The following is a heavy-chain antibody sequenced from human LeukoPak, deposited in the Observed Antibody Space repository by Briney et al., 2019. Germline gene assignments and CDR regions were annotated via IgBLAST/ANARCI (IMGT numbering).Heavy chain of an antibody. V-gene: IGHV4-59*01. CDR3: ARRFQGYGSAYYYYYMDA. Sequence: PSETLSLTCTVSGGSISSYYWSWIRQPPGKGLEWIGNIYYSGSTNYNPSLKSRVTISVDTSKNQFSLKLSSVTAADTAVYYCARRFQGYGSAYYYYYMDAWGKGTTVTVSS. CDR2: IYYSGST. D-gene: IGHD5-18*01. CDR1: GGSISSYY. J-gene: IGHJ6*03.